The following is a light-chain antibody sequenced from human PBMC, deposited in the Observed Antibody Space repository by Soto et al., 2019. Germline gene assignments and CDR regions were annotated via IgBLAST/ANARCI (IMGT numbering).Light chain of an antibody. CDR1: QSVRSN. CDR3: QQYNNWPPYT. J-gene: IGKJ2*01. V-gene: IGKV3-15*01. CDR2: GAS. Sequence: ETMMTQSPGTLSVSPGERATLSCRASQSVRSNLAWYQQKPGQAPRLLIYGASTRATGIPARFSGSGSGTEFTLTISSLQSEDFAVYYCQQYNNWPPYTFGQGTNLEIK.